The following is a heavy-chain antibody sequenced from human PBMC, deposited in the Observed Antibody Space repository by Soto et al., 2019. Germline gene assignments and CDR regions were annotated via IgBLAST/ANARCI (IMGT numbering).Heavy chain of an antibody. CDR3: AADLPDWGAYAFDY. CDR2: IKSMPDGGTT. Sequence: EVQLVESGGGLVEPGGALRLSCAASGFSFTYAWLNWVRQAPGQGLEWVGRIKSMPDGGTTDYAAPVKGRFTISRDDLGNTVYLQMNSLKTEDTAVYYCAADLPDWGAYAFDYWGQGTLVTDSP. CDR1: GFSFTYAW. J-gene: IGHJ4*02. V-gene: IGHV3-15*07. D-gene: IGHD3-16*01.